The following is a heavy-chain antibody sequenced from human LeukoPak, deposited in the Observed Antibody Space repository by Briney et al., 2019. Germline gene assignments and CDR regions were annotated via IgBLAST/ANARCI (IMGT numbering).Heavy chain of an antibody. V-gene: IGHV3-23*01. CDR3: AGRIALTGTLEF. Sequence: GGSLRLSCAASGFTFTSSALSWVRQAPGKGLEWVSGIDSVGNTFYTDSAKGRFTISRDNSKNTLYLQMISLRAEDSAIYYCAGRIALTGTLEFWGQGTLVTVPS. CDR2: IDSVGNT. CDR1: GFTFTSSA. D-gene: IGHD6-19*01. J-gene: IGHJ4*02.